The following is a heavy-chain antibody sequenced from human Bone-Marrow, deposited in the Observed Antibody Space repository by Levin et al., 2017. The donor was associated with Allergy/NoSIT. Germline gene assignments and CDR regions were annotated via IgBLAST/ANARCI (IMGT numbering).Heavy chain of an antibody. J-gene: IGHJ2*01. CDR3: AKGPQRYFDL. CDR1: GFNFQSSS. CDR2: ISYDETNA. Sequence: GGSLRLSCAASGFNFQSSSMHWVRQAPGRGLEWLTIISYDETNAHYADSVKGRFTVSRDNSNKTLYLEMNSLKIEDTGVYHCAKGPQRYFDLWGRGTLVTVSS. V-gene: IGHV3-30*04.